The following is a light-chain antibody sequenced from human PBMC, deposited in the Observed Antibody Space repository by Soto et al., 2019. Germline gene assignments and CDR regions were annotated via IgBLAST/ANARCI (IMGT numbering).Light chain of an antibody. CDR2: GAP. CDR1: QSVNSNY. V-gene: IGKV3-20*01. CDR3: QQYGRT. Sequence: DIVLTQSPGTLSLSPGERATLSCRASQSVNSNYLAWYQQKPGQAPRLLIFGAPTRATGISDRFRGSGSGTDFTHTINRLEPEDFAVYYCQQYGRTFGQGTKLEIK. J-gene: IGKJ2*01.